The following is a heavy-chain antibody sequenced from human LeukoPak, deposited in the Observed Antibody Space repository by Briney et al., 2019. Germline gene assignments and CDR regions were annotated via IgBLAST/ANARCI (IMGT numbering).Heavy chain of an antibody. J-gene: IGHJ4*02. CDR1: GFTVSSNY. CDR3: AKYGRELRPLADF. V-gene: IGHV3-66*01. Sequence: GGSLRLSCAASGFTVSSNYMSWVRQAPGKGLEWVSVIYSGGSTYYADSVKGRFTISRDNSKNTLYLQMNSLRAEDTAVYYCAKYGRELRPLADFWGQGTLVTVSS. D-gene: IGHD1-26*01. CDR2: IYSGGST.